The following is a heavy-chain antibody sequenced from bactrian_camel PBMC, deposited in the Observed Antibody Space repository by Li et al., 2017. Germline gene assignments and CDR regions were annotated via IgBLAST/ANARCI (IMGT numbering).Heavy chain of an antibody. CDR2: ISTNDGRT. V-gene: IGHV3S59*01. Sequence: VQLVESGGGAVQAGGSLKLSCSHSGYRYSSVACMGWYRQAPGKEREGIASISTNDGRTYYADSVKGRFTISREKDTLYLQMNSLKPEDAAMYYCAYDTQFCGGANCADERFGGDCTNWGQGTQVTVS. CDR3: AYDTQFCGGANCADERFGGDCTN. J-gene: IGHJ4*01. D-gene: IGHD4*01. CDR1: GYRYSSVA.